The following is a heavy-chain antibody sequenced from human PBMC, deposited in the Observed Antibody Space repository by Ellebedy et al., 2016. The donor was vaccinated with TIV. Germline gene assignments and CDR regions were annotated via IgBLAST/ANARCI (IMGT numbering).Heavy chain of an antibody. V-gene: IGHV3-23*01. D-gene: IGHD4-23*01. CDR1: GFTFSSYA. CDR2: VSDSGGGT. CDR3: ARDPVGVGPAFDI. J-gene: IGHJ3*02. Sequence: GESLKISCAASGFTFSSYAMGWVRQAPGKGLEWVSTVSDSGGGTYYADSVKGRFTISRDNSKNTLNVQMNSLRVEDTAVYYCARDPVGVGPAFDIWGQGTIVTVSS.